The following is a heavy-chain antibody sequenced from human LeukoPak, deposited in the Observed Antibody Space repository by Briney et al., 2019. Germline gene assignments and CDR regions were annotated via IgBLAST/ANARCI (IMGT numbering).Heavy chain of an antibody. Sequence: GRSLRLSCAASGFTFSSYGMHWVRQAPGKGLEWVAVISYDGSNKYYADSVKGRFTISRDNSKNTLYLQMNSLRAEDTAVYYCAKGRITMIVVAPDYWGQGTLVTVSS. V-gene: IGHV3-30*18. D-gene: IGHD3-22*01. CDR2: ISYDGSNK. CDR3: AKGRITMIVVAPDY. CDR1: GFTFSSYG. J-gene: IGHJ4*02.